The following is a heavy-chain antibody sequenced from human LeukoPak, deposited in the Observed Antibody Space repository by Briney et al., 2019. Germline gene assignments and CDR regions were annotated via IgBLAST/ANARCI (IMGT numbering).Heavy chain of an antibody. CDR2: IYRGGNT. Sequence: GGSLRLSCAASGFTFSSYAMNWVRQAPGKGLEWVSFIYRGGNTHYSDSVKGRFTISRDNSKNTLYLQMNSLRAEDTAVYYCARRAGDYSHPYDYWGQGTLVTVSS. J-gene: IGHJ4*02. CDR1: GFTFSSYA. CDR3: ARRAGDYSHPYDY. D-gene: IGHD3-22*01. V-gene: IGHV3-53*01.